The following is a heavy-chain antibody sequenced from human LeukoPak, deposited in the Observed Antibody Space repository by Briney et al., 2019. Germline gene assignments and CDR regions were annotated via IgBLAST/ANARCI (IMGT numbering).Heavy chain of an antibody. CDR1: GFTFSSYG. V-gene: IGHV3-30*18. Sequence: PGRSLRLSCAASGFTFSSYGMHWVRQAPGKGLEWVAVISYDGSNKYYADSVKGRFTISRDNSKNTLYLQMNSLRAEDTAVYYCAKGSAYYYDSSGYFSTPYWGQGTLVTVSS. J-gene: IGHJ4*02. CDR3: AKGSAYYYDSSGYFSTPY. CDR2: ISYDGSNK. D-gene: IGHD3-22*01.